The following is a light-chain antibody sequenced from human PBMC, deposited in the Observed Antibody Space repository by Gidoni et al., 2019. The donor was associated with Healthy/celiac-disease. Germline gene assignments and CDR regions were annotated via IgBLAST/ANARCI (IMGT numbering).Light chain of an antibody. J-gene: IGKJ1*01. V-gene: IGKV3-15*01. Sequence: EIVMTQSPATLSVSPGERATLSCRASQSVSSNLAWYPQKPGQAPRLLIYGASTRATGIPARFSCSGSGTEFTLTISSLQSEDFAVYYCQQYNNWPQTFGQGTKVEIK. CDR1: QSVSSN. CDR2: GAS. CDR3: QQYNNWPQT.